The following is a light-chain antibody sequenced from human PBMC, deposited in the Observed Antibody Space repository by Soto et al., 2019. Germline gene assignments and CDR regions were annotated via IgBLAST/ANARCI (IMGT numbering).Light chain of an antibody. CDR3: CSYASSTSYV. CDR1: SGDVGGYNF. V-gene: IGLV2-14*01. J-gene: IGLJ1*01. Sequence: LTQPASVSGSPGQSITISCTGTSGDVGGYNFVSWYQQYPGKAPKLMIHDVTARPSGVSIRFSGSKSGTTASLTISVLHPEDDADYYCCSYASSTSYVFGTGAKSPS. CDR2: DVT.